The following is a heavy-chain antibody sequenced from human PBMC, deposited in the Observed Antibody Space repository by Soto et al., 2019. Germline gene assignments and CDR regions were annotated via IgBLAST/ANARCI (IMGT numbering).Heavy chain of an antibody. Sequence: GGSLRLSCAASGFTVSSKYMSWVRQAPGKGLEWVAVIWYDGSNKYYADSVKGRFTISRDNSKNTLYLQMNSLRAEDTAVYYCARVGYYDILTGYYSFQHWGQGTLVTVSS. D-gene: IGHD3-9*01. CDR2: IWYDGSNK. CDR1: GFTVSSKY. V-gene: IGHV3-33*08. J-gene: IGHJ1*01. CDR3: ARVGYYDILTGYYSFQH.